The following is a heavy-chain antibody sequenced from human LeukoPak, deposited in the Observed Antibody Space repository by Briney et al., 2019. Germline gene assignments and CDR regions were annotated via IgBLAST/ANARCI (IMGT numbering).Heavy chain of an antibody. Sequence: GRSLRLSCAVSGFTLSRYAMQWVRQAPGKGPEWVAVISYDGSIKDYADSVKGRFTISRDNSKNTVYLRMTSLRGEDTAVYYCARIGDQDDWEVPFDYWGQGTLVAVSS. CDR3: ARIGDQDDWEVPFDY. CDR1: GFTLSRYA. V-gene: IGHV3-30*04. D-gene: IGHD3-9*01. CDR2: ISYDGSIK. J-gene: IGHJ4*02.